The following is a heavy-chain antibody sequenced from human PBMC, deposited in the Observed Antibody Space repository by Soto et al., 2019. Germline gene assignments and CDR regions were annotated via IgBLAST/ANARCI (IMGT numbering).Heavy chain of an antibody. D-gene: IGHD2-2*01. CDR3: AKDPPYCSSTSCYVFDY. CDR2: ISGSGGST. CDR1: GFTFSSYA. Sequence: EVRLLESGGGLVQPGGSLRLSCAASGFTFSSYAMSWVRQAPGKGLEWVSAISGSGGSTYYADSVKGRFTISRDNSKKTLNLQMNGLRAEDTAVYYCAKDPPYCSSTSCYVFDYWGQGTLVTVSS. J-gene: IGHJ4*02. V-gene: IGHV3-23*01.